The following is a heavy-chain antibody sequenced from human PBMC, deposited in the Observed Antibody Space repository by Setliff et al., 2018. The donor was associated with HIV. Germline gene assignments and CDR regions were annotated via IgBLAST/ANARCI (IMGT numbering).Heavy chain of an antibody. Sequence: GGSLRLSCAASGFTFSNYWMSWVRQAPGKGLEWVANIKQNGSEKYYVDSVKGRFTISRDNAKNSLYLQINSLRAEDTAVYYCARDIGRDYDIWGQGTMVTVSS. D-gene: IGHD1-26*01. CDR3: ARDIGRDYDI. V-gene: IGHV3-7*03. CDR1: GFTFSNYW. J-gene: IGHJ3*02. CDR2: IKQNGSEK.